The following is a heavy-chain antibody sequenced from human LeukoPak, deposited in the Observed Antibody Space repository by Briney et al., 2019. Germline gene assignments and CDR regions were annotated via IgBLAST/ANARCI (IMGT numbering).Heavy chain of an antibody. Sequence: GGSLRLSCAASGFTFSSYGMHWVRQAPGKGLEWAAVIWYDGSNKYYADSVKGRFTISRDNSKNTLYLQMNSLRAEDTAVYYCSKDRGGTYGDYFDYWGQGTLVTVSS. J-gene: IGHJ4*02. CDR1: GFTFSSYG. CDR2: IWYDGSNK. D-gene: IGHD4-17*01. CDR3: SKDRGGTYGDYFDY. V-gene: IGHV3-33*06.